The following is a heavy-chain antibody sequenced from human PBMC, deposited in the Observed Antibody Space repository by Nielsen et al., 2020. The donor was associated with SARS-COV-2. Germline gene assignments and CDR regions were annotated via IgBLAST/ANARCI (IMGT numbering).Heavy chain of an antibody. V-gene: IGHV1-2*06. D-gene: IGHD2-2*01. CDR2: INPNSGGT. Sequence: ASVKVSCKASGYTFTGYYMHWVRQAPGQGLEWMGRINPNSGGTNYAQKFQGRVTMTRDTSTSTVYMELSSLRSEDTAVYYCARDRVPAAGAFDIWGQGTMVTVSS. CDR3: ARDRVPAAGAFDI. CDR1: GYTFTGYY. J-gene: IGHJ3*02.